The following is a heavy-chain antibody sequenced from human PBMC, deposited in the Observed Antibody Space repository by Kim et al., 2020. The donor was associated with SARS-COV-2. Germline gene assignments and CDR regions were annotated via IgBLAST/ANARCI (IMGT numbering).Heavy chain of an antibody. V-gene: IGHV3-15*01. Sequence: KGRFTISRDDSKNTLYLQMNSLKTEDTAVYYCTTVGYYYDSSGYYYSFDYWGQGTLVTVSS. CDR3: TTVGYYYDSSGYYYSFDY. J-gene: IGHJ4*02. D-gene: IGHD3-22*01.